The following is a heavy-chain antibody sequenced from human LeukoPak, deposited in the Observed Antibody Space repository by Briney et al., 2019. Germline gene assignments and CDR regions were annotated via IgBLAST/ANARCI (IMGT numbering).Heavy chain of an antibody. CDR2: INHSGST. Sequence: SETLSLTCAVYGGSFSGYYWSWIRQPPGKGLEWIGEINHSGSTNYNPSLKSRVTISVDTSKNQFSLKLSSVTAADTAVYYCARHVSTRNILWWDTQTNFDYWGQGTLVTVSS. V-gene: IGHV4-34*01. CDR1: GGSFSGYY. J-gene: IGHJ4*02. D-gene: IGHD2-21*01. CDR3: ARHVSTRNILWWDTQTNFDY.